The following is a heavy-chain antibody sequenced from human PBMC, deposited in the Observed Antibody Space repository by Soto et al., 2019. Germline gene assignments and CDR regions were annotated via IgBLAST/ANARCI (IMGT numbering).Heavy chain of an antibody. CDR3: ARPYCSGGSCYSFGAFDI. CDR1: GFTFSIYD. J-gene: IGHJ3*02. CDR2: ISSSTSTI. V-gene: IGHV3-48*02. D-gene: IGHD2-15*01. Sequence: GGSLRLSCAASGFTFSIYDMNWVRQAPGKGLEWVSYISSSTSTIYYADSVKGRFTISRDNAKNSLYLQMNSLRDEDTAVYYWARPYCSGGSCYSFGAFDIWGQGTMVTVSS.